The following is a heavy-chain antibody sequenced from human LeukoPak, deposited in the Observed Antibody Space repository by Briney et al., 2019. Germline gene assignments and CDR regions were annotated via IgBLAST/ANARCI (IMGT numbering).Heavy chain of an antibody. Sequence: GGSLRLSCAASELPFSTYEMNWVRQAPGMGLEWVSYISTTDRVIHYADSVKGRFTISRDNAKNSLYLQMNSLRAEDTAVYYCATTKPTKSYCDIKGSWIDAFDIWGQGTMVTVSS. J-gene: IGHJ3*02. D-gene: IGHD3-22*01. CDR3: ATTKPTKSYCDIKGSWIDAFDI. CDR2: ISTTDRVI. CDR1: ELPFSTYE. V-gene: IGHV3-48*03.